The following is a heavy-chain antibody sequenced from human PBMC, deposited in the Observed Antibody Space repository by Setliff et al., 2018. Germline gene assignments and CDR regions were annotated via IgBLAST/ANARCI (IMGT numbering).Heavy chain of an antibody. V-gene: IGHV3-74*01. CDR3: ASIDWGENFYNMDV. D-gene: IGHD7-27*01. Sequence: GGSLRLSCVGSGFTFSSHWMYWVRQVPGKGLVWVSRINGDGTITDYADSVKGRFTVSRDNAKSTLYLQMNSLRGEDTAVYFCASIDWGENFYNMDVWGKGTTVTVSS. CDR1: GFTFSSHW. CDR2: INGDGTIT. J-gene: IGHJ6*03.